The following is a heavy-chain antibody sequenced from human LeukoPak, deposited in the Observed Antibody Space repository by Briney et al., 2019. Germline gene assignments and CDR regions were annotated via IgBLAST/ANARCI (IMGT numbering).Heavy chain of an antibody. J-gene: IGHJ4*02. CDR2: IYSGGGT. Sequence: GGSLRLSCAVSGVTVSSNHMSWVRQAPGKGLEWISAIYSGGGTYYADSVKGRFTLSRDISKNTLYLQMNSLRAEDTAVYYCVRDASWGQGTLVTVSS. V-gene: IGHV3-66*01. CDR3: VRDAS. CDR1: GVTVSSNH.